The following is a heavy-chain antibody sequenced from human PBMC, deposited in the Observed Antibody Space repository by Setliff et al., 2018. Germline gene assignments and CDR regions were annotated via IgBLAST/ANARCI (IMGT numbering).Heavy chain of an antibody. V-gene: IGHV4-34*01. Sequence: PSETLSLTCAVYGGSFSGYYWSWIRQPPGKGLEWIGEINHGGSTNYNPSLKSRVTISVDTSKNQFSLKLSSVTAADTPVYYCARGNVGDSSSSDFDYWGQGTLVTVSS. CDR3: ARGNVGDSSSSDFDY. J-gene: IGHJ4*02. CDR1: GGSFSGYY. CDR2: INHGGST. D-gene: IGHD6-6*01.